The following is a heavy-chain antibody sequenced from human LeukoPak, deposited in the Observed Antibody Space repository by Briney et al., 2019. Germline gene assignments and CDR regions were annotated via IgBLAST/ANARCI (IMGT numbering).Heavy chain of an antibody. J-gene: IGHJ4*02. CDR2: IYYSGST. Sequence: SETLSLTCAVYGGSFSGYYWGWIRQPPGKGLEWIGSIYYSGSTYYNPSLKSRVTISVDTSKNQFSLKLSSVTAADTAVYYCARHWGRDYDFWSGYYGVYFDYWGQGTLVTVSS. V-gene: IGHV4-39*01. D-gene: IGHD3-3*01. CDR3: ARHWGRDYDFWSGYYGVYFDY. CDR1: GGSFSGYY.